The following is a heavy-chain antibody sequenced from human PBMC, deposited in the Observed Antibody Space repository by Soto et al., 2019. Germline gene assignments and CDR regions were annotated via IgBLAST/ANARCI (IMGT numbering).Heavy chain of an antibody. Sequence: QVQLVESGGGVVQPGRSLRLSCAASGFTFSSYGMHWVRQAPGKGLEWVAVIWYDGSNKYYADSVKGRFTISRDNSKNTLYLQMNSLRAEDTAVYYCARNAAPYGSWSYSGYWGQGTLVTVSS. CDR1: GFTFSSYG. D-gene: IGHD3-10*01. J-gene: IGHJ4*02. CDR2: IWYDGSNK. V-gene: IGHV3-33*01. CDR3: ARNAAPYGSWSYSGY.